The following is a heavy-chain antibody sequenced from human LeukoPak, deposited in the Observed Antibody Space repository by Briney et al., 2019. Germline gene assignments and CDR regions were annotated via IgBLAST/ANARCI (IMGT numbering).Heavy chain of an antibody. CDR3: ARDHITMVRGVIGY. V-gene: IGHV1-18*01. CDR1: GYTFTSYG. J-gene: IGHJ4*02. D-gene: IGHD3-10*01. Sequence: ASVKVSCKASGYTFTSYGISWVRQAPGQGLEWMGWISDYNGNTNYAQKLQGRVTMTTDTSTSTAYMELRSLRSGDTAVYYCARDHITMVRGVIGYWGQGTLVTVSS. CDR2: ISDYNGNT.